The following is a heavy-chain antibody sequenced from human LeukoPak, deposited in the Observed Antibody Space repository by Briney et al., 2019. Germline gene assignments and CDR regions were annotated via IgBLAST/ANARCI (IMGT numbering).Heavy chain of an antibody. CDR3: ARHPYYYYSSAYLRHDAFDI. D-gene: IGHD3-22*01. J-gene: IGHJ3*02. CDR1: GGTFSSYA. Sequence: SVKVSCTASGGTFSSYAISWVRQAPGQGLEWTGGIIPIFGTANYAKKFQGRVTITADESTTTAYMELSSLRYEDTAVYYCARHPYYYYSSAYLRHDAFDIWGQGTMVTVSS. CDR2: IIPIFGTA. V-gene: IGHV1-69*13.